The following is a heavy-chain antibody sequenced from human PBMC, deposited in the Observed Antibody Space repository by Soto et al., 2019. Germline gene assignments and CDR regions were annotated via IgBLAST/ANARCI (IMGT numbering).Heavy chain of an antibody. CDR3: ARTHSGSYYSVFNY. CDR1: NFSISSGYY. CDR2: IYRSGTT. D-gene: IGHD1-26*01. Sequence: SETLSLTCVVSNFSISSGYYWGWIRQSPGKGLEWIASIYRSGTTSYNPSLKSRVTISVGPSKNQFSLMLTAVTAADTAVYYCARTHSGSYYSVFNYWGRGSLVTVSS. V-gene: IGHV4-38-2*01. J-gene: IGHJ4*02.